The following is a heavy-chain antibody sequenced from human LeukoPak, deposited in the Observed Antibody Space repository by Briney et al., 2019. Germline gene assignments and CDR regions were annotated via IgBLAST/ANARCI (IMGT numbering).Heavy chain of an antibody. CDR2: ISSSGSTI. Sequence: GGSLRLSCAASGFTFSDYYMSWIRQAPGKGLEWVSYISSSGSTIYYADSVRGRFTISRDNTKNSLFLQMSSLRAEDTAIYYCARDVGTSSNWYAPWGQGTLVTVSS. J-gene: IGHJ5*02. V-gene: IGHV3-11*04. D-gene: IGHD6-6*01. CDR3: ARDVGTSSNWYAP. CDR1: GFTFSDYY.